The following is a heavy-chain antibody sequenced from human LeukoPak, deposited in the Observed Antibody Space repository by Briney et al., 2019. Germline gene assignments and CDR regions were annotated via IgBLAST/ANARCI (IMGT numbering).Heavy chain of an antibody. CDR2: INWNGGST. V-gene: IGHV3-20*04. Sequence: GGSLRLSCAASGFPFDDYGMNWVRQVPGKGLEWVSGINWNGGSTGYADSVKGRFTISRDNAKNSLYLQMNSLRAEDTALYYCARDIVLIAVAVRGSFDIWGQGTMVTVSS. CDR1: GFPFDDYG. J-gene: IGHJ3*02. D-gene: IGHD6-19*01. CDR3: ARDIVLIAVAVRGSFDI.